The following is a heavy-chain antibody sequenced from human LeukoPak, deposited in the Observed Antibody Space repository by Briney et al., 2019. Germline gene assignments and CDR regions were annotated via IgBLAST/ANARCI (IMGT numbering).Heavy chain of an antibody. Sequence: ASVKVSCKASGYIFTTYFIHWVRQAPGQGLEWMGWINPNNGDTNYVQKFQGRVTMTRDTSISTAYMELTRLRSDDTAVYYCAREGGYDILTGYQDYWGQGTLVTVSS. J-gene: IGHJ4*02. D-gene: IGHD3-9*01. CDR2: INPNNGDT. CDR3: AREGGYDILTGYQDY. V-gene: IGHV1-2*02. CDR1: GYIFTTYF.